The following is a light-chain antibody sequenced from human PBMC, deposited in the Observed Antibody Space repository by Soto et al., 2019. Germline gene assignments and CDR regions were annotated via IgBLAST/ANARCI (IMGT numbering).Light chain of an antibody. CDR2: DVN. CDR3: SSYTSNTSTSL. J-gene: IGLJ2*01. V-gene: IGLV2-14*03. Sequence: QSVLTQPASVSGSPGQSITISCTGTSSDVGGYNFVSWYQQHPGKAPKLMIYDVNNRPSGVSNRFSGSKSGNTASLTISGLQAEDEADYYCSSYTSNTSTSLFGGGTKVTVL. CDR1: SSDVGGYNF.